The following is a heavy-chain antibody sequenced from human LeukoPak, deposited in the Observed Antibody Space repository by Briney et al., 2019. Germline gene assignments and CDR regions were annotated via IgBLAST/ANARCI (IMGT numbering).Heavy chain of an antibody. V-gene: IGHV3-13*01. J-gene: IGHJ6*03. CDR1: GFTFSNFD. Sequence: TGGSLRLSCAASGFTFSNFDMYWVRHGPGRGLEWVSNIGVGGERDYPDSMRGRFTISRENAKDSLYLQINSLRAGDTAVYYCAREHCYGGNCYGWRYLDVWGKGTTVTVSS. CDR2: IGVGGER. D-gene: IGHD2-15*01. CDR3: AREHCYGGNCYGWRYLDV.